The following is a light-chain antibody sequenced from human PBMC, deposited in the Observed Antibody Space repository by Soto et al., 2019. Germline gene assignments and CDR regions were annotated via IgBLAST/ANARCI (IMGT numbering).Light chain of an antibody. CDR1: QSISSY. CDR3: QQSYCTPRT. CDR2: AAS. Sequence: DIQMTQSPSSLTASVGDRVTITCRASQSISSYLNWYQQTPGKAPKLLIYAASSLQSGVPSRFSGSGSGTDFTLTISSLQPEDFATYFCQQSYCTPRTFGQGTQVEIK. V-gene: IGKV1-39*01. J-gene: IGKJ1*01.